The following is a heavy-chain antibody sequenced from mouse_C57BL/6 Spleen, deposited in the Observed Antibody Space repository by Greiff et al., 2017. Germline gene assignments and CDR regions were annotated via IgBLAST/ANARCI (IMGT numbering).Heavy chain of an antibody. V-gene: IGHV1-15*01. CDR1: GYTFTDYE. D-gene: IGHD1-1*01. J-gene: IGHJ4*01. CDR2: IDPETGGT. CDR3: TRALYGSSDDYAMDY. Sequence: VKLVESGAELVRPGASVTLSCKASGYTFTDYEMHWVKQTPVHGLEWIGAIDPETGGTAYNHKFKGKAILTADKSSSTAYMELRSLTSEDSAVYYCTRALYGSSDDYAMDYWGQGTSVTVSS.